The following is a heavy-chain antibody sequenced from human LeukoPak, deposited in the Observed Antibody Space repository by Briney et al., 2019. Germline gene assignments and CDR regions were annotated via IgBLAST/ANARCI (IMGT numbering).Heavy chain of an antibody. CDR1: GFTFSNYE. CDR2: IGSSGSTI. D-gene: IGHD6-19*01. CDR3: AVTSGWIRY. V-gene: IGHV3-48*03. Sequence: TGGSLRLSCAASGFTFSNYEMNWVRQAPGKGLECVSYIGSSGSTIYYADSVKGRFTISRDNAKNSLYQQMNSLRVEDMAVYYCAVTSGWIRYWGQGTLVTVSS. J-gene: IGHJ4*02.